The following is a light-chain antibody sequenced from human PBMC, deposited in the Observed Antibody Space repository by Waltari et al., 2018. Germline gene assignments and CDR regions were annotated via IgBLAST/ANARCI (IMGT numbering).Light chain of an antibody. CDR2: WAF. Sequence: DIVMTQSPDSLAVSLGERATINCKSSQSVLYNSNNKNYLGWYQQKPGQAPKLLIYWAFTRKSGVPGRVGGSGSGTGFSLTSSSLLVEDGAVCCCQRYYSVPLTVGGGTKVEIK. CDR1: QSVLYNSNNKNY. J-gene: IGKJ4*01. CDR3: QRYYSVPLT. V-gene: IGKV4-1*01.